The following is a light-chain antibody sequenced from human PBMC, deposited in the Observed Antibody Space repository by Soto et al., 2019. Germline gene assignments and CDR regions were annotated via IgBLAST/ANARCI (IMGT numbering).Light chain of an antibody. V-gene: IGKV1-5*03. CDR3: QPHNSYPLA. CDR2: QAS. Sequence: DIQMTQSPSTLSASVGDRVTITCRASQSINRWLAWYQQKPGKAPKLLIYQASSLISGVPSRFSGSESGTEFTLTISSLQPDDFSTYYCQPHNSYPLAFGQGTKVEIK. CDR1: QSINRW. J-gene: IGKJ1*01.